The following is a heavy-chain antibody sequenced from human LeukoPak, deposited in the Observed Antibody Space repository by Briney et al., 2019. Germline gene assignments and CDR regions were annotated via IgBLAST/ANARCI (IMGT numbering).Heavy chain of an antibody. Sequence: SETLSLTCSVSGGFISNYKWSWIRQPAGKGLEWIGRILSTGTTRYNPSLESRVSMSVDTSKNQFPLRLSFVTAADTAIYYCVRGIVGATGPDFWGQGIQVTVSA. V-gene: IGHV4-4*07. CDR2: ILSTGTT. CDR3: VRGIVGATGPDF. CDR1: GGFISNYK. J-gene: IGHJ4*02. D-gene: IGHD1-26*01.